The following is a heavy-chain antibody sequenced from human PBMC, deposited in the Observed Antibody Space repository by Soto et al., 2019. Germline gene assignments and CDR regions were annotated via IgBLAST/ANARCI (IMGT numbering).Heavy chain of an antibody. J-gene: IGHJ4*02. Sequence: GGSLRVSCAASGFTLSSYSMNWVRQAPGKGLEWVSYISSSSSTIYYADSVKGRFTISRDNAKNSLYLQMNSLRDEDTAVYYCARRKFYYYDSSGYYDYFDYWGQGTLVTVSS. D-gene: IGHD3-22*01. CDR3: ARRKFYYYDSSGYYDYFDY. CDR2: ISSSSSTI. V-gene: IGHV3-48*02. CDR1: GFTLSSYS.